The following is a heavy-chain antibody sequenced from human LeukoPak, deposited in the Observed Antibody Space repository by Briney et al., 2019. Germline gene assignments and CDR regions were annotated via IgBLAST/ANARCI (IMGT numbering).Heavy chain of an antibody. J-gene: IGHJ4*02. CDR1: GGTFSSYG. D-gene: IGHD3-10*01. Sequence: GSSVKVSCKASGGTFSSYGINWVRQAPGQPLEWVGWMNPNTGNTGYAQKFQGRVTMTRDTSISTAYMELSSLRSDDTAVYYCARKFLGSRGYYFDYWGQGTLVTVSS. V-gene: IGHV1-8*02. CDR3: ARKFLGSRGYYFDY. CDR2: MNPNTGNT.